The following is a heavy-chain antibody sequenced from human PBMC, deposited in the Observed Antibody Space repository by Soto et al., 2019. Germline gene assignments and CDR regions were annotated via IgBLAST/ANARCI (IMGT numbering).Heavy chain of an antibody. CDR3: AKGQHCSSTSCYFYHYGMDV. V-gene: IGHV3-48*01. CDR1: GFIFSSYN. D-gene: IGHD2-2*01. CDR2: ISSSGSSI. J-gene: IGHJ6*02. Sequence: HPGGSLRLSCVASGFIFSSYNMNWVRQAPGKGLEWVSYISSSGSSIYQADSVKGRFTISRDNAKNSLYLEMNSLRADDTAVYYCAKGQHCSSTSCYFYHYGMDVWGQGTTVTVSS.